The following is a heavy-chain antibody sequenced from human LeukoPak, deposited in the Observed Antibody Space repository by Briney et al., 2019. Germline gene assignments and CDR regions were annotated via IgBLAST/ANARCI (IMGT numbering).Heavy chain of an antibody. CDR2: INHSGST. CDR3: ARQNSNYDSSGPYWD. V-gene: IGHV4-34*01. D-gene: IGHD3-22*01. Sequence: PSETLSLTCAVYGGSFSGYYWSWLRQPPGKGLEWIGEINHSGSTNYNPSLKSRVTISVDTSKNQFSLKLSSVTAADTAVYYCARQNSNYDSSGPYWDWGQGTLVTVSS. J-gene: IGHJ4*02. CDR1: GGSFSGYY.